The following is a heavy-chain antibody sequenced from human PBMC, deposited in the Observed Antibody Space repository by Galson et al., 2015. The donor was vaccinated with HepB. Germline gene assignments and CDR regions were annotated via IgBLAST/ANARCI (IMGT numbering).Heavy chain of an antibody. CDR3: AKGRYYYDSSLSAFDI. V-gene: IGHV3-30*18. D-gene: IGHD3-22*01. Sequence: SLRLSCAASGFTFSSYGMHWVRQAPGKGLEWVALISYDGSNKYYADSLKGRFTISRDNSNNALYLQMNSLRAEDTAVYYCAKGRYYYDSSLSAFDIWGQGTMVTVSS. J-gene: IGHJ3*02. CDR2: ISYDGSNK. CDR1: GFTFSSYG.